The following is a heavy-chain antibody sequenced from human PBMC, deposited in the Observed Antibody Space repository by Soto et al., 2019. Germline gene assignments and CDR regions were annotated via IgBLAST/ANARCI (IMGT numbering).Heavy chain of an antibody. V-gene: IGHV1-3*01. J-gene: IGHJ6*02. CDR1: GYTFTSYA. CDR2: INAGNGNT. CDR3: ARDDPYYDILTGPQSNYYYYGMDV. D-gene: IGHD3-9*01. Sequence: ASVKVSCKASGYTFTSYAMHWVRQAPGQRLEWMGWINAGNGNTKYSQKFQGRVTITRDTSASTAYMELSSLRSEDTAVYYCARDDPYYDILTGPQSNYYYYGMDVWGQGTTVTVSS.